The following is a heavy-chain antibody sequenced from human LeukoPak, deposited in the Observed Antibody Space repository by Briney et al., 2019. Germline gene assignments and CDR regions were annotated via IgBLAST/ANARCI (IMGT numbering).Heavy chain of an antibody. J-gene: IGHJ4*02. CDR2: INDNGRAT. CDR3: VNDVSGSYTFDY. D-gene: IGHD1-26*01. CDR1: GFTFSSSA. V-gene: IGHV3-64D*09. Sequence: GGSLRLSCSASGFTFSSSAVHWVRQAPGKGLGYVSGINDNGRATHYGDSLKGRFTISRDNSKNTLYLQMSTLTTEDTAIYYCVNDVSGSYTFDYWGQGTLVTVSS.